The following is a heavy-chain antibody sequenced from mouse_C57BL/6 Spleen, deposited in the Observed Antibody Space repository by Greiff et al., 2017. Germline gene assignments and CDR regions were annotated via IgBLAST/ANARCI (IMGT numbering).Heavy chain of an antibody. CDR2: IWRGGST. V-gene: IGHV2-5*01. Sequence: VQLQQSGPGLVQPSQSLSITCTVSGFSFTSYGVHWVRQSPGKGLEWLGVIWRGGSTDYNADFMSRLSITKDNSKSQVFFKMNSLQADDTAIYYCAKHSLYGNAMDYWGQGTAVTVSS. D-gene: IGHD6-1*01. CDR3: AKHSLYGNAMDY. CDR1: GFSFTSYG. J-gene: IGHJ4*01.